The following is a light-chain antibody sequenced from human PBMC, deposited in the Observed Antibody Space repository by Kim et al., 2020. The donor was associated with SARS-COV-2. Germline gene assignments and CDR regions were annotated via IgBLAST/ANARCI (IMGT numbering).Light chain of an antibody. CDR3: AAWEDSPDGYVV. CDR1: TSNIETNT. V-gene: IGLV1-44*01. J-gene: IGLJ2*01. Sequence: QRVTIACSGRTSNIETNTDNWYQQLPGTAPKLLIHTNNQRPSGVPDRFSGSRFGTSASLTISGLQSEDEADYFCAAWEDSPDGYVVFGGGTKLTVL. CDR2: TNN.